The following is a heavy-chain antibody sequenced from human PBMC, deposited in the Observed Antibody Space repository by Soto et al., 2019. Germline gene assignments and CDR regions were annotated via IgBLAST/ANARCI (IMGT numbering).Heavy chain of an antibody. Sequence: QITLKESGPTLVKPTQTLTLTCTFSVFSLTTRGVGVGWIRQPPGKALECLALIYWDDDKRYSPSLQSRLSITKDTSKNQVVLTMTNVDPVDTATYYCAHIPNYYQYDWFDPWGQGTLVSASS. V-gene: IGHV2-5*02. CDR3: AHIPNYYQYDWFDP. CDR1: VFSLTTRGVG. J-gene: IGHJ5*02. D-gene: IGHD3-16*01. CDR2: IYWDDDK.